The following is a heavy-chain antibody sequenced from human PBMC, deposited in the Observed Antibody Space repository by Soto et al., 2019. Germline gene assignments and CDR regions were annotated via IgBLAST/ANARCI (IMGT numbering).Heavy chain of an antibody. CDR3: ARGGQGMVRGVMASYYYYGMEV. D-gene: IGHD3-10*01. Sequence: GESLKISCKGSGYSFTSYWIGWVRKMPGKGLEWMGIIYPGDSDTRYSPSFQGQVTISADKSISTAYLQWSSLKASDTAMYYCARGGQGMVRGVMASYYYYGMEVWGQGTTGTVSS. CDR1: GYSFTSYW. V-gene: IGHV5-51*01. CDR2: IYPGDSDT. J-gene: IGHJ6*02.